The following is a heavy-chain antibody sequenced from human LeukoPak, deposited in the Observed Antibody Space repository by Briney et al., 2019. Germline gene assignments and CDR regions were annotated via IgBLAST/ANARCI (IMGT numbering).Heavy chain of an antibody. CDR1: GFTFSNYW. CDR3: AKSYGDYAPDY. Sequence: GGSLRLSCAASGFTFSNYWMHWVRQAPGKGLVWVSRINSDGSTTTYADSVKGRFTISRDNAKNSLYLQMNSLRAEDMALYYCAKSYGDYAPDYWGQGTLVTVSS. D-gene: IGHD4-17*01. CDR2: INSDGSTT. V-gene: IGHV3-74*01. J-gene: IGHJ4*02.